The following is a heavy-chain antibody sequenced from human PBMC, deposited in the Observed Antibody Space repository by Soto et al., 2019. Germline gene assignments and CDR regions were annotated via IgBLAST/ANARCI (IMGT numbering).Heavy chain of an antibody. CDR2: LIPILGIA. Sequence: QVQLVQSGAEVKKPGSSVKVSCKASGGTFSSYTISWVRQAPGQGLEWMGRLIPILGIANYAQKFQGRVTNTADKATSTAYMELSSLRSEDTAVDDCATTSGYSRSLDGWGQGTTVTVAS. CDR1: GGTFSSYT. D-gene: IGHD6-13*01. J-gene: IGHJ6*02. V-gene: IGHV1-69*02. CDR3: ATTSGYSRSLDG.